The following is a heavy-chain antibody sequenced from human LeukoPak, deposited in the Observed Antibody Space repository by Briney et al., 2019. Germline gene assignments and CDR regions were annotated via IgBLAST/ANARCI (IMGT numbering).Heavy chain of an antibody. CDR1: GFTFSTHG. V-gene: IGHV3-30*03. Sequence: GGSLRLSCIVSGFTFSTHGMHWVRQAPGKGLEWVAVISFDVTTKYYADSVKGRFTISRDNSKNTLYLEMNSLRFEDTAVYYCATTYYHFWSFDPWGQGTLVTVSS. D-gene: IGHD3-3*01. CDR2: ISFDVTTK. CDR3: ATTYYHFWSFDP. J-gene: IGHJ5*02.